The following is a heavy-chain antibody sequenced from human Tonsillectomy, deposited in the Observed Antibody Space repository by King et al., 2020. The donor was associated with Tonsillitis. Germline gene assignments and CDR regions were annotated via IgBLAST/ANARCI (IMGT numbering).Heavy chain of an antibody. D-gene: IGHD3-16*01. CDR1: GFTFSSYW. J-gene: IGHJ3*02. CDR3: ARDPLGANTFDI. Sequence: VQLVESGGGLVQPGGSLRLSCAASGFTFSSYWMSWVRQAPGKGLEWGANIKQDGSEKYYVDSVKGRYTISRDNAKNSLYLQMNSLRAEDTAVYYCARDPLGANTFDIWGQGTMGTVSS. CDR2: IKQDGSEK. V-gene: IGHV3-7*01.